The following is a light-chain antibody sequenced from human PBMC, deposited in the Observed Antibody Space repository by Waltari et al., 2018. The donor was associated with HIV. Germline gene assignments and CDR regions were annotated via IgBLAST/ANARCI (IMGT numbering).Light chain of an antibody. J-gene: IGLJ1*01. CDR2: RSD. Sequence: QSVLTQPPSASGTPGQRVTISCSGSSSHIGSIYVYWYQHLPGAAPKLLIYRSDHRPSGFPDRFSGTKSGTSASLTISGLRSEDEGDYYCGAWDDSLRIYVFGTGTKVTVL. CDR1: SSHIGSIY. V-gene: IGLV1-47*01. CDR3: GAWDDSLRIYV.